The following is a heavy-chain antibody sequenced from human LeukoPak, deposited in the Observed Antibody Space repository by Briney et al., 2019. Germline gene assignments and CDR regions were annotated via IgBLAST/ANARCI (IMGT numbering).Heavy chain of an antibody. CDR3: ARGARRDIVGLDY. D-gene: IGHD2-15*01. CDR1: GGSISSYY. V-gene: IGHV4-59*12. J-gene: IGHJ4*02. CDR2: IYYSGST. Sequence: SETLSLTCTVSGGSISSYYWSWIRQPPGKGLEWIGYIYYSGSTNYIPSLKSRVTISVDTSKNQFSLKLSSVTAADTAVYYCARGARRDIVGLDYWGQGTLVTVSS.